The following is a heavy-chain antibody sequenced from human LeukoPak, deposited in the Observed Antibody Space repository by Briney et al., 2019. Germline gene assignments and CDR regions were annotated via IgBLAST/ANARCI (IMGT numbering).Heavy chain of an antibody. V-gene: IGHV4-34*01. Sequence: SETLSLTCAVYGGSFSGYYWSWIRQPPGKGLEWIGEINHSGSTNYNPSLKSRVTISVDTSKNQFSLKLSSVTAADTAVYYCARTNRYYDFWSGYSKSLDYWGQGTLVTVSS. CDR1: GGSFSGYY. D-gene: IGHD3-3*01. CDR2: INHSGST. CDR3: ARTNRYYDFWSGYSKSLDY. J-gene: IGHJ4*02.